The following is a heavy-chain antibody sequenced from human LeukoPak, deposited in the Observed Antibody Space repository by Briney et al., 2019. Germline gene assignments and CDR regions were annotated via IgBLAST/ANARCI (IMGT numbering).Heavy chain of an antibody. CDR3: ARVQDCSSTSCYFGSFDY. Sequence: KPGGSLRLSCAASGFTFSDYYMSWLRQAPGKGLEWVSYISSSGSTTYYAHPVKVRFTISRDNAKHSMYLQMNSLRAEDTAVYYCARVQDCSSTSCYFGSFDYWGQGTLVTVSS. V-gene: IGHV3-11*04. J-gene: IGHJ4*02. D-gene: IGHD2-2*01. CDR2: ISSSGSTT. CDR1: GFTFSDYY.